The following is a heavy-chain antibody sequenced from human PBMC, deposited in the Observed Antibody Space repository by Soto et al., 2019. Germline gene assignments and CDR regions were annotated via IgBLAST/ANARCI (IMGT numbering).Heavy chain of an antibody. V-gene: IGHV4-4*02. CDR3: ARVSGSYYYGMDV. J-gene: IGHJ6*02. D-gene: IGHD1-26*01. CDR1: GASISSSNW. Sequence: SETLSLTCAVSGASISSSNWWRWVRQPPGKGLEWIGEIYHSGSTNYNPSLKSRVTISVDKSKNQFSLKLSSVTAADTAVYYCARVSGSYYYGMDVWGQGTTVTVSS. CDR2: IYHSGST.